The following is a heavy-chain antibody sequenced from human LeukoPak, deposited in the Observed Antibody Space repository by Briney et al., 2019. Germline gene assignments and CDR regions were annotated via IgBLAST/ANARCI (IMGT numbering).Heavy chain of an antibody. V-gene: IGHV3-21*01. J-gene: IGHJ4*02. D-gene: IGHD2-21*01. Sequence: GGSLRLPCAASGFTFSSYSMTWVRQAPGKGLEWVSSISSTSTYMYYADSVQGRFTISRDNAKKSLSLQLNSLRAEDTAVYYCARVGERIFDYWGQGTLVTVSS. CDR3: ARVGERIFDY. CDR1: GFTFSSYS. CDR2: ISSTSTYM.